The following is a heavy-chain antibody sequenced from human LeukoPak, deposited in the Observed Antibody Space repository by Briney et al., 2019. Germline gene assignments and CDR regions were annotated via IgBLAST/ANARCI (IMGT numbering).Heavy chain of an antibody. CDR3: ARVSGQRLFMFYY. Sequence: MNPNSGNTGYAQKFQGRVTMTRNTSISTAYMELSSLRSKDTAVYYCARVSGQRLFMFYYWGQGTLVTVSS. J-gene: IGHJ4*02. CDR2: MNPNSGNT. D-gene: IGHD3-10*01. V-gene: IGHV1-8*01.